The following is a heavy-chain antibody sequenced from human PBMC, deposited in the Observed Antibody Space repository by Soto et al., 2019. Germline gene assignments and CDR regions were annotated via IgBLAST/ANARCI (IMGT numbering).Heavy chain of an antibody. D-gene: IGHD5-18*01. Sequence: PGGSLRLSCAASGFTVSSNYMSWVRQAPGKGLEWVSVIYSGGSTYYADSVKGRFTISRDNSKNTLYLQMNSLRAEDTAVYYCVKDSIQLWFREFDYWGQGTLVTVSS. CDR3: VKDSIQLWFREFDY. V-gene: IGHV3-66*01. J-gene: IGHJ4*02. CDR2: IYSGGST. CDR1: GFTVSSNY.